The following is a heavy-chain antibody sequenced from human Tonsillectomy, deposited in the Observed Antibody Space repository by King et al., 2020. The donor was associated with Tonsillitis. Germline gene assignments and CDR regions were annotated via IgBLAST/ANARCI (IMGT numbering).Heavy chain of an antibody. CDR2: IYYRGNT. Sequence: LQLQESGPGLVKPSETLSLTCTVSGGSISSSSHYWGWIRQPPGKGLEWIGSIYYRGNTYYNPSLKSRVTISVDTSKNQFSLKLSSVTAADRAVYYCVRYDSSGYYDYFDYWGQGTLVTVSS. CDR3: VRYDSSGYYDYFDY. CDR1: GGSISSSSHY. J-gene: IGHJ4*02. D-gene: IGHD3-22*01. V-gene: IGHV4-39*01.